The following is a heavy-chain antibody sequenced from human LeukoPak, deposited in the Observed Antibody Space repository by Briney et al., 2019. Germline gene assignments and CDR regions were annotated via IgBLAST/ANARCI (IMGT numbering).Heavy chain of an antibody. CDR2: IYYSGST. Sequence: SETLSLTCTVSCGSISSSSYYWGWIRQPPGKGLEWIGSIYYSGSTYYNPSLKSRVTISVDTSKNQFSLKLSSVTAADTAVYYCARYIVVVVAAKGGPGDWFDPWGQGTLVTVSS. D-gene: IGHD2-15*01. CDR1: CGSISSSSYY. J-gene: IGHJ5*02. V-gene: IGHV4-39*01. CDR3: ARYIVVVVAAKGGPGDWFDP.